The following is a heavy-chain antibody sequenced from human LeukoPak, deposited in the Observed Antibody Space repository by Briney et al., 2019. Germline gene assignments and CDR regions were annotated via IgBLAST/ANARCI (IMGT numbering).Heavy chain of an antibody. D-gene: IGHD2-15*01. CDR3: ARGSPRGWSPFDP. J-gene: IGHJ5*02. Sequence: GGSLRLSCAASGFTFSSYGMDWVRQAPGKGLEWVAGIWYDGSNKYYADSVKGRFTISRDNSKNTLYLQMNSLRAEDTAVYYCARGSPRGWSPFDPWGQGTLVTVSS. V-gene: IGHV3-33*01. CDR2: IWYDGSNK. CDR1: GFTFSSYG.